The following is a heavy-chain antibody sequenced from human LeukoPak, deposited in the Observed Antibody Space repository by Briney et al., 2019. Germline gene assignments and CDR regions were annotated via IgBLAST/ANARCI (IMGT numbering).Heavy chain of an antibody. J-gene: IGHJ4*02. CDR1: GFTFSSYA. D-gene: IGHD3-9*01. Sequence: GGSLRLSCAASGFTFSSYAMSWVRQAPGKGLEWGSAISGSGGSTYYADSVKGRFTISRDNCKNTLYLQMNSLRAEDTAVYYCAKTGKYYDILTGYSTTYYFDYWGQGTLVTVSS. CDR3: AKTGKYYDILTGYSTTYYFDY. CDR2: ISGSGGST. V-gene: IGHV3-23*01.